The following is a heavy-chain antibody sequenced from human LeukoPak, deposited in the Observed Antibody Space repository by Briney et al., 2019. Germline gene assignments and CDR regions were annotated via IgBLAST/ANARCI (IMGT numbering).Heavy chain of an antibody. Sequence: ASVKVSCKASGYTFTSYDISWVRQAPGQGLEWMGRIIPILGIANYAQKFQGRVTITADKSTSTAYMELSSLRSEDTAVYYCASKPPNYYDSSGYYRASFDYWGQGTLVTVSS. V-gene: IGHV1-69*04. J-gene: IGHJ4*02. D-gene: IGHD3-22*01. CDR1: GYTFTSYD. CDR3: ASKPPNYYDSSGYYRASFDY. CDR2: IIPILGIA.